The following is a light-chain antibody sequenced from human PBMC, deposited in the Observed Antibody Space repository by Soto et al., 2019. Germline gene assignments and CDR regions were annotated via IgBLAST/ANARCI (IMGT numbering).Light chain of an antibody. J-gene: IGKJ4*01. V-gene: IGKV3-11*01. CDR2: DAS. CDR1: QSVSTF. CDR3: QQRSSWRVT. Sequence: EIVLTQFPATLSLSPGERATLSCRASQSVSTFLAWYQQKPGQAPRLVVYDASKRATGIPARFSGSGPGTDFTLTISSLEPEEFAVYYCQQRSSWRVTFGGGTKVDIK.